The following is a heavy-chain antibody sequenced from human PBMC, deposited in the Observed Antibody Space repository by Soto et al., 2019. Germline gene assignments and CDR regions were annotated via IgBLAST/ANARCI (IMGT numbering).Heavy chain of an antibody. J-gene: IGHJ4*02. CDR2: IYYSGST. V-gene: IGHV4-61*01. CDR3: ASTQQWLAFDY. D-gene: IGHD6-19*01. CDR1: GGSISSGSYY. Sequence: SETLSLTCTVSGGSISSGSYYWSWIRQLPGKGLEWIGYIYYSGSTNYNPSLKSRVTISVDTSKNQFSLKLSSVTAADTAVYYCASTQQWLAFDYWGQGTLVTVSS.